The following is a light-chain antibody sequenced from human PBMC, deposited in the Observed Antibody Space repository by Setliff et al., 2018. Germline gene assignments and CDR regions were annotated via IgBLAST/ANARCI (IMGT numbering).Light chain of an antibody. CDR3: SSYVASYNPYV. V-gene: IGLV1-40*01. J-gene: IGLJ1*01. CDR2: GDT. CDR1: SSNMGAGFS. Sequence: QSALAQPPSVSGAPGQRVTISCTGSSSNMGAGFSVHWYQQLPGTAPKLLIYGDTNRPSGVPDRFSGSKSGTSASPAITGLQAEDEADYYCSSYVASYNPYVFGTGTKV.